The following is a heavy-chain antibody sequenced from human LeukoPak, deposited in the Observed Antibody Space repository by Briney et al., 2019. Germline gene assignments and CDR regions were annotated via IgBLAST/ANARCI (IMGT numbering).Heavy chain of an antibody. CDR1: GFIFSSYA. D-gene: IGHD3-10*01. J-gene: IGHJ4*02. V-gene: IGHV3-23*01. CDR3: AKGVMVRGVLDY. Sequence: GGSLRLSCAASGFIFSSYAMSWVRQAPGKGLEWVSAISGSGGSTYYADSVKGRFTISRDNSKNTLYLQMNSLRAEDTAVYYCAKGVMVRGVLDYWGQGTLVTVSS. CDR2: ISGSGGST.